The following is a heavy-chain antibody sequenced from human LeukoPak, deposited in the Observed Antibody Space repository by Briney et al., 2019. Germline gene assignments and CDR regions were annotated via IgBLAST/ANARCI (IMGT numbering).Heavy chain of an antibody. CDR1: GFTFSIYW. CDR2: IKEDGSVK. Sequence: GGSLRLSCAASGFTFSIYWMTWVRQAPGERLEWVANIKEDGSVKYYLDSVKGRFTISRDNAKNSLYLHTSSLTAEDTATYFCTFLVREPQHWGRGTLVTVSS. D-gene: IGHD3-10*01. CDR3: TFLVREPQH. V-gene: IGHV3-7*01. J-gene: IGHJ1*01.